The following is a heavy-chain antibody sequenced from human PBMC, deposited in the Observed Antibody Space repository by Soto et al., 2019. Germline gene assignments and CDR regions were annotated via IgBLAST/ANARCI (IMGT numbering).Heavy chain of an antibody. V-gene: IGHV4-34*01. CDR3: ARPRGFGVVTPSDYYGMDV. J-gene: IGHJ6*02. D-gene: IGHD3-3*01. CDR2: INHSGST. CDR1: GGSFSGYY. Sequence: QVQLQQWGAGLLKPSETLSLTCAVYGGSFSGYYWSWIRQPPGKGLEWIGEINHSGSTNYNPSLKSRVTISVDTSKNQFSLELSSVTAADTAVYYCARPRGFGVVTPSDYYGMDVWGQGTTVTVSS.